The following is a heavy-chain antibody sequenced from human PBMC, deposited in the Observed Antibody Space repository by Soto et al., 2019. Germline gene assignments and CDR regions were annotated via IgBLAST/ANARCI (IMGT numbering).Heavy chain of an antibody. D-gene: IGHD5-12*01. CDR1: GFSLSSTRMA. CDR2: IYWDDDK. CDR3: AHIVVACLGYYFDY. Sequence: QITLKESGPTLVKPTQTLTLTCTFSGFSLSSTRMAVGWIRQPPGKALEWLALIYWDDDKRYSPFLKSRLTITNDTSKNQVVLTMSNMVPVDTARYYCAHIVVACLGYYFDYWGQGTLVTVSS. J-gene: IGHJ4*02. V-gene: IGHV2-5*02.